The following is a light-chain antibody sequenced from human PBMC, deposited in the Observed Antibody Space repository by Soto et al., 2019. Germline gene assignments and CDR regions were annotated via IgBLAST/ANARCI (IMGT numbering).Light chain of an antibody. CDR1: QSVSSN. CDR2: GAS. J-gene: IGKJ2*01. Sequence: EIVMTQSPATLSVSPGERATLSCRASQSVSSNLAWYQQRPGQAPRLLIYGASTRATGIPARFSGSGSGTEFTLTISNLQSEDFAVYYCQQYDNWPPYTFGQGTKVEIK. V-gene: IGKV3-15*01. CDR3: QQYDNWPPYT.